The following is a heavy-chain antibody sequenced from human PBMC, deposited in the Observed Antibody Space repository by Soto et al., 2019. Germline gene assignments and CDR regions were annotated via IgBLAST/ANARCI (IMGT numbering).Heavy chain of an antibody. CDR2: INAGNGNT. CDR3: ARGITLPTPLDY. CDR1: GYTFTSYA. J-gene: IGHJ4*02. V-gene: IGHV1-3*01. Sequence: ASVKVSCKASGYTFTSYAMHWVRQAPGQRLEWMGWINAGNGNTKYSQKFKGRVTITRDTSASTAYMELSSLRSEDTAVYYCARGITLPTPLDYWGQGTLVTVSS. D-gene: IGHD1-20*01.